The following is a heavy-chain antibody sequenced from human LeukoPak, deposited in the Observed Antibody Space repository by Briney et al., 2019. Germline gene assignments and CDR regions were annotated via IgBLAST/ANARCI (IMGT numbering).Heavy chain of an antibody. D-gene: IGHD1-7*01. CDR3: ARDDLITGTTPDY. CDR1: GYTFTGYY. V-gene: IGHV1-2*02. CDR2: INPNSGGT. J-gene: IGHJ4*02. Sequence: WASVKVSCKASGYTFTGYYMHWVRQAPGQGLEWMGWINPNSGGTNYAQKFQGRVTMTRDTSISTAYMELSRLRSDDTAVYYCARDDLITGTTPDYWGQGTLVTVSS.